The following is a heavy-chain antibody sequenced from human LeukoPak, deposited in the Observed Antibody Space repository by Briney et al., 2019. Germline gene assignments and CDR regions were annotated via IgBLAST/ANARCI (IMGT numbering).Heavy chain of an antibody. CDR3: ARDTRAATGLNWFDP. CDR2: IYYSGSA. CDR1: GASISSYY. D-gene: IGHD6-13*01. Sequence: SETLSLTCTVSGASISSYYWSWIRQPPGKRLEWIGYIYYSGSANYNPSLKSRVTISVDTSKNQFSLKLSSVTAADTAVYYCARDTRAATGLNWFDPWGQGTLVTVSS. J-gene: IGHJ5*02. V-gene: IGHV4-59*12.